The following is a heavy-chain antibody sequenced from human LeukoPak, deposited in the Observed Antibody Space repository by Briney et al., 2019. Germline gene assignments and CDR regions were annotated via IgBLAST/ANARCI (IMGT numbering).Heavy chain of an antibody. V-gene: IGHV3-48*03. CDR2: NSTSGSTI. CDR1: GFTFSSYE. Sequence: GGSLRLSCAASGFTFSSYEMNWVRQAPGKRLEWVSYNSTSGSTIYYADSVRGRFTISRDNAKNSLYLQMNSLRAEGMAVYYCARESPDYVWGSSDFDSWGQGTLVTVSS. J-gene: IGHJ4*02. CDR3: ARESPDYVWGSSDFDS. D-gene: IGHD3-16*01.